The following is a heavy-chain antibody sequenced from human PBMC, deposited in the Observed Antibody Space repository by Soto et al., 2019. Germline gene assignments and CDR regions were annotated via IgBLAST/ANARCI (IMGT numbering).Heavy chain of an antibody. CDR3: ARGDSTDCSNGVCSFFYNHDMDV. CDR2: INPKSGGT. V-gene: IGHV1-2*04. Sequence: ASVKVSCKASGYSLTDYHIHWVRQAPGQGLEWLGRINPKSGGTSTAQKFQGWVTMTTDTSISTASMELTRLTSDDTAIYYCARGDSTDCSNGVCSFFYNHDMDVWGQGTTVTVS. J-gene: IGHJ6*02. CDR1: GYSLTDYH. D-gene: IGHD2-8*01.